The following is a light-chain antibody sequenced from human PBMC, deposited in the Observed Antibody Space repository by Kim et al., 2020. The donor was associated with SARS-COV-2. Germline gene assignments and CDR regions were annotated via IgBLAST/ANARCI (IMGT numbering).Light chain of an antibody. Sequence: EIVMTQSPVTLSVSPGERVTLSCRASQTVSSSLVWYQQKPGQAPRLLIYGASSRATGILTRFSGSASGTEFTLTISSLQSEDFAVYYCQQYYNWPRTFGQGTKVEIK. J-gene: IGKJ1*01. CDR2: GAS. V-gene: IGKV3-15*01. CDR3: QQYYNWPRT. CDR1: QTVSSS.